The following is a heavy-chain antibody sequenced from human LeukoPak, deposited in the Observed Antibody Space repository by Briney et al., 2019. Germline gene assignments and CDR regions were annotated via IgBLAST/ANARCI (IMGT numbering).Heavy chain of an antibody. CDR1: GFTFSNAW. V-gene: IGHV3-15*01. J-gene: IGHJ4*02. CDR2: IKSKTDGGTT. Sequence: GGSLRPSCAASGFTFSNAWMSWVRQAPGKGLEWVGRIKSKTDGGTTDYAAPVKGRFTISRDDSKNTLYLQMNSLKTEDTAVYYCTTSRHPYYYGSGGYYFDYWGQGTLVTVSS. D-gene: IGHD3-10*01. CDR3: TTSRHPYYYGSGGYYFDY.